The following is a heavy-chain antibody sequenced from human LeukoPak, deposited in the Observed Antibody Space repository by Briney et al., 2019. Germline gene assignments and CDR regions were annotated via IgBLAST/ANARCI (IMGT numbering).Heavy chain of an antibody. CDR1: GFTFSSNY. CDR3: ARDFKTYYDFWSNMDV. J-gene: IGHJ6*03. Sequence: GGSLRLSCAASGFTFSSNYMNWVRQAPGKGLEWVSYISSSSSTIYYADSVKGRFTISRDNAKNSLYLQMNSLRAEDTAVYYCARDFKTYYDFWSNMDVWGKGTTVTVSS. CDR2: ISSSSSTI. V-gene: IGHV3-48*01. D-gene: IGHD3-3*01.